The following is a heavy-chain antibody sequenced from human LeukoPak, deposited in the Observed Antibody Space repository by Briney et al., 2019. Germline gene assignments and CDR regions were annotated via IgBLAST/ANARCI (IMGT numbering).Heavy chain of an antibody. CDR3: ARAGPIDY. Sequence: PGGSLRLSCAASGFIVSSKYMSWVRQAPGKGLEWVSAIYSGGSTYYAASVEGRFTISRDNSKNTVYLQMNNLRVDDTAVYYCARAGPIDYWGQGILVTVSS. CDR1: GFIVSSKY. CDR2: IYSGGST. V-gene: IGHV3-53*01. J-gene: IGHJ4*02.